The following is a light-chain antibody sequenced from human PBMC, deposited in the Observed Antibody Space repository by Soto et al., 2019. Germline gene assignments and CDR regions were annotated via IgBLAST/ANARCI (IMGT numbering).Light chain of an antibody. CDR3: QQYGSSPYT. CDR1: QSVSSSY. CDR2: GAS. Sequence: EVVLTQSPGTLSLSPGERATLSCRASQSVSSSYLAWYQQKPGQAPRLLIYGASSRATGIPDRFSGSGSGTYFTLIISRLESEDFAVYYCQQYGSSPYTFGQGTKLEIK. V-gene: IGKV3-20*01. J-gene: IGKJ2*01.